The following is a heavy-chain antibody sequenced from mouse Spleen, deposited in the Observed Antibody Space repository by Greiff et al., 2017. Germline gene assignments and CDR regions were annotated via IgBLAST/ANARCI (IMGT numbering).Heavy chain of an antibody. J-gene: IGHJ2*01. CDR1: GYSITSGYY. Sequence: EVQLQESGPGLVKPSQSLSLTCSVTGYSITSGYYWNWIRQFPGNKLEWMGYISYDGSNNYNPSLKNRISITRDTSKNQFFLKLNSVTTEDTATYYCARDRGYGSFFDYWGQGTTLTVSS. CDR2: ISYDGSN. D-gene: IGHD1-1*01. V-gene: IGHV3-6*01. CDR3: ARDRGYGSFFDY.